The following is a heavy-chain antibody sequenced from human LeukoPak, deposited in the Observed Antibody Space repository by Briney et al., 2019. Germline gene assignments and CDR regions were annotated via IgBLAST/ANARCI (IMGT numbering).Heavy chain of an antibody. CDR2: IMQHGSEK. V-gene: IGHV3-7*05. CDR3: ARDFYGPYYYYGMDV. J-gene: IGHJ6*02. D-gene: IGHD2/OR15-2a*01. CDR1: GFTFSSHW. Sequence: GRSLRLSCAGSGFTFSSHWMSWVRQSPGKGLEWVANIMQHGSEKYYVDSVKGRFTISRDNAKNSLYLQMNSLRAEDTAVYYCARDFYGPYYYYGMDVWGQGTTVTVSS.